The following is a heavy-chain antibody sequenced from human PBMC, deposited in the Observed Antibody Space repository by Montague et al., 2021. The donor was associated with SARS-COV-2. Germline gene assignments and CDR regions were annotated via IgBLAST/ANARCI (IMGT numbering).Heavy chain of an antibody. J-gene: IGHJ6*02. CDR1: GYSFTSYW. CDR3: ARLPVGSSSLYHYYYGMDV. Sequence: QSGAEVKKPGESLKISCKGSGYSFTSYWIGWVRQMPGKGLEWMGIIYPGDSDTRYSPSFQGQVTISADKSISTTYLQWSSLKASDTAMYYCARLPVGSSSLYHYYYGMDVGGQGTTVTVSS. CDR2: IYPGDSDT. D-gene: IGHD6-13*01. V-gene: IGHV5-51*03.